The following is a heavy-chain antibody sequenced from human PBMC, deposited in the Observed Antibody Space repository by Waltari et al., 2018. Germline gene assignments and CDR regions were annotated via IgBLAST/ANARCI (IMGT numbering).Heavy chain of an antibody. D-gene: IGHD2-15*01. Sequence: QVQLQESGPGLVKPSETLSLTCTVSGGSISSYYWSWIRQPPGKGLEWIGYIYYSGSTNYNPSLKGQFTISEATSKTRFSLKLSLVTAANTAVYYCAEDRCMGGSGYFRAFDIGGQGTMVTVSS. J-gene: IGHJ3*02. V-gene: IGHV4-59*01. CDR2: IYYSGST. CDR3: AEDRCMGGSGYFRAFDI. CDR1: GGSISSYY.